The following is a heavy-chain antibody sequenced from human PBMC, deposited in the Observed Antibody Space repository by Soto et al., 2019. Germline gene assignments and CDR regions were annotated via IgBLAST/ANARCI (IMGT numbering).Heavy chain of an antibody. CDR1: GGSISSYY. Sequence: QVQLQESGPGLVKPSETLSLTCTVSGGSISSYYWSWIRQPPGKGLEWIGYIYYSGSTNYNPSLKSRVTISVDTSKNQFSLKLSSVTAADTAVYYCARDLAVAGGDPNWFDPWGQGTLVTVSS. CDR2: IYYSGST. J-gene: IGHJ5*02. D-gene: IGHD6-19*01. CDR3: ARDLAVAGGDPNWFDP. V-gene: IGHV4-59*01.